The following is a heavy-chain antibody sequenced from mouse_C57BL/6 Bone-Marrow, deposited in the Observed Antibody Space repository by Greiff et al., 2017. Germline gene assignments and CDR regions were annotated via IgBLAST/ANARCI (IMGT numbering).Heavy chain of an antibody. V-gene: IGHV1-72*01. CDR2: IDPNSGGN. Sequence: QVQLQQSGAELVKPGASVKLSCKASGYTFTSYWMHWVKQRPGRGLEWMGRIDPNSGGNKYNEKLKSKATLTVDKPSSTAYMQLSSLTSEDSAVYYCARSLFDYWGQGTTLTVSS. CDR3: ARSLFDY. J-gene: IGHJ2*01. D-gene: IGHD6-2*01. CDR1: GYTFTSYW.